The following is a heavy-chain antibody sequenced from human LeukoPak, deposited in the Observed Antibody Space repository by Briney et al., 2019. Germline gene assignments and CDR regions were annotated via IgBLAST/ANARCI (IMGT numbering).Heavy chain of an antibody. J-gene: IGHJ3*02. D-gene: IGHD6-13*01. V-gene: IGHV1-69*13. CDR3: ARTGILKGIAAANDAFDI. CDR1: GGTFSSYA. Sequence: ASVKVSCKASGGTFSSYAISWVRQAPGQGLEWMGGIIPIFGTANYAQKFQGRVTITADESTSTAYMELSSLRSEDTAVYYCARTGILKGIAAANDAFDIWGQGTMVTVSS. CDR2: IIPIFGTA.